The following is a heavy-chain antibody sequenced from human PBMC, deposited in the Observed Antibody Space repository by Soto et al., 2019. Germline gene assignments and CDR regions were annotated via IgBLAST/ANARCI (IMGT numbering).Heavy chain of an antibody. Sequence: QLQLQESGSGLVKPSQTLSLTCAVSGGSISSGGYSWSWIRQPPGKGLEWIGYIYHSGSTYYNPSLKSRVTISVDRSKNQFSLKLSSVTAADTAVYYWARSNTVTPRYFDLWGRGTLVTVSS. CDR1: GGSISSGGYS. V-gene: IGHV4-30-2*01. CDR2: IYHSGST. CDR3: ARSNTVTPRYFDL. J-gene: IGHJ2*01. D-gene: IGHD4-17*01.